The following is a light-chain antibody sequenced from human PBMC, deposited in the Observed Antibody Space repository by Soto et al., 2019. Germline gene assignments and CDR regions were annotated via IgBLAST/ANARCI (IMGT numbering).Light chain of an antibody. CDR3: SSYTSGSTWV. CDR1: SSDVGGYNY. Sequence: QSALTQPASVSGSPGQSITISCTGTSSDVGGYNYVSWYQQHPGKAPKLMIYDVSNRPSGVSNRFSGSKSANTASLTISGLQAEDEADYYCSSYTSGSTWVFGGGTKLTGL. J-gene: IGLJ3*02. V-gene: IGLV2-14*01. CDR2: DVS.